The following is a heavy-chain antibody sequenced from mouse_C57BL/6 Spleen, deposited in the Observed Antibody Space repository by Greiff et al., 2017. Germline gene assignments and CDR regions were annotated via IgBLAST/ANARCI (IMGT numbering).Heavy chain of an antibody. Sequence: EVMLVESGGGLVKPGGSLKLSCAASGFTFSSYTMSWVRQTPEKRLEWVATISGGGGNTYYPDSVKGRFTISRDNAKNTLYLQMSSLRSEDTALYYCARDGVTGFAYWGQGTLVTVSA. V-gene: IGHV5-9*01. CDR3: ARDGVTGFAY. D-gene: IGHD2-2*01. CDR2: ISGGGGNT. CDR1: GFTFSSYT. J-gene: IGHJ3*01.